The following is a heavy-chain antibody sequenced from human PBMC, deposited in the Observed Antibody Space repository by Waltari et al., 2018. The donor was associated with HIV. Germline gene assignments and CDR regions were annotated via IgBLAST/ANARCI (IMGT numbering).Heavy chain of an antibody. J-gene: IGHJ4*02. D-gene: IGHD6-13*01. Sequence: EVQLVESGGGLVQPGGSLRLSCAASGFTVSSNYMSWVRQAPGKGLGWVSVIYSGGSTYYADPVKGRFTISRDNSKNTLYLQRNSLRAEDTAVYYCAREYRGGQLVLWGQGTLVTVSS. CDR3: AREYRGGQLVL. CDR1: GFTVSSNY. V-gene: IGHV3-66*02. CDR2: IYSGGST.